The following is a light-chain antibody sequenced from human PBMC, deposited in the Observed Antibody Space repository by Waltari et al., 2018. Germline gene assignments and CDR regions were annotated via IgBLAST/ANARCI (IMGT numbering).Light chain of an antibody. CDR2: DTY. Sequence: EIVLTQSPGTLSLSPGERATLSCRASETVTNNYLAWFQQKPGQTPRLLIYDTYFRATGVPDRFSGSGSGTDFTLTISRLEPEDFATYYCQKYNSAPPFTFGPGTKVDIK. V-gene: IGKV3-20*01. CDR3: QKYNSAPPFT. CDR1: ETVTNNY. J-gene: IGKJ3*01.